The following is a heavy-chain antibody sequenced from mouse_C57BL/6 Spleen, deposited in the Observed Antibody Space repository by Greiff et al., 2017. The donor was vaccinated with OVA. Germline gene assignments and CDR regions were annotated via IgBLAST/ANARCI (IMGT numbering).Heavy chain of an antibody. J-gene: IGHJ4*01. Sequence: QVQLQQSGAELVKPGASVKLSCKASGYTFTSYWMQWVKQRPGQGLEWIGEIDPSDSYTNYNQKFKGKATLTVDTSSSTAYMQLSSLTSEDSAVYYCARFSDYDYAMDYWGQGTSVTVSS. CDR1: GYTFTSYW. CDR2: IDPSDSYT. CDR3: ARFSDYDYAMDY. D-gene: IGHD2-4*01. V-gene: IGHV1-50*01.